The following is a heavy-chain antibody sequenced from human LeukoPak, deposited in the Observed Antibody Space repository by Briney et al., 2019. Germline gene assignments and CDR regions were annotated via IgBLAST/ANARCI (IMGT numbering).Heavy chain of an antibody. D-gene: IGHD2-2*01. Sequence: GGSLRLSCAASGLTFSTYSMNWVRQAPGKGLEFVSGISSTGGSTNYPDSVKDRFSISRDNSKNTLYLQMTSLRADDTAVYYCVKDQHCSTISCATRTGFDPWGQGTSVTVSS. CDR1: GLTFSTYS. CDR2: ISSTGGST. J-gene: IGHJ5*02. V-gene: IGHV3-64D*06. CDR3: VKDQHCSTISCATRTGFDP.